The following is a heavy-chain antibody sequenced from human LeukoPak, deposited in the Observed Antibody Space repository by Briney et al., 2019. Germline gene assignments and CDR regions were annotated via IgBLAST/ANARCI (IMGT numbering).Heavy chain of an antibody. CDR2: INAGNGNT. CDR1: GYTFTSYA. D-gene: IGHD3-10*01. CDR3: ARDRVTMVRGIGNWFDP. V-gene: IGHV1-3*01. Sequence: ASVKVSCEASGYTFTSYAMHWVRQAPGQRLEWMGWINAGNGNTKYSQKFQGRVTITRDTSASTAYMELSSLRSEDTAVYYCARDRVTMVRGIGNWFDPWGQGTLVTVSS. J-gene: IGHJ5*02.